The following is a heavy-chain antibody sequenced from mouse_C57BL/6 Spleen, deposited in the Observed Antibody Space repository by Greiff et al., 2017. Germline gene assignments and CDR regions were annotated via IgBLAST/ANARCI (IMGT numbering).Heavy chain of an antibody. J-gene: IGHJ2*01. V-gene: IGHV1-69*01. CDR2: IVPSDSCT. D-gene: IGHD1-2*01. CDR1: GYTFTSYW. Sequence: QVQLQQPGAELVMPGASVKLSCKASGYTFTSYWMHWVKQRPGQGLEWIGAIVPSDSCTNYNQKFKGKSTLTVDKSSSTAYMHLSSLTSENSAIYYCANGPQSLGYCGEETTLTVSS. CDR3: ANGPQSLGY.